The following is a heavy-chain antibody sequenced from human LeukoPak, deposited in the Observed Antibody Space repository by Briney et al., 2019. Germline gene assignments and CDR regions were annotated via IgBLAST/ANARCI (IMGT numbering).Heavy chain of an antibody. V-gene: IGHV1-8*01. D-gene: IGHD4-17*01. CDR3: ARDGEYGDYNAFDI. CDR2: MNPNSGNT. Sequence: GASVKVSCKASGYTFTSYDINWVRQATGQGLEWMGWMNPNSGNTGYAQKFQGRVPMTRNTAISTAYTELSSLRSEDTAVYYCARDGEYGDYNAFDIWGQGTMVTVSS. J-gene: IGHJ3*02. CDR1: GYTFTSYD.